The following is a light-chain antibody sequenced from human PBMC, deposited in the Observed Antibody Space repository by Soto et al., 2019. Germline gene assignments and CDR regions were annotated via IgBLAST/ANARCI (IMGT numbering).Light chain of an antibody. CDR2: AAS. CDR1: QSISSY. Sequence: DIPMTQSPSSLSASVGDRVTITGRASQSISSYLNWYQQKPGKAPKLLIYAASSLQSGVPSRFSGSGSGTDFTLTISSLQPEDFATYYCQQSYSTPLYTFGQGTKLEIK. CDR3: QQSYSTPLYT. V-gene: IGKV1-39*01. J-gene: IGKJ2*01.